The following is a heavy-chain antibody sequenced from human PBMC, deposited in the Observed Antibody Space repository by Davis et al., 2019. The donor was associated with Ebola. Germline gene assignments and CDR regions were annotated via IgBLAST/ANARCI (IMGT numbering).Heavy chain of an antibody. J-gene: IGHJ4*02. V-gene: IGHV1-8*01. CDR3: ARVRVTTERWLQSLGY. CDR2: MNPNSGNT. D-gene: IGHD5-24*01. Sequence: AASVKVSCKASGYTFTNYDINWVRQATGQGPEWMGWMNPNSGNTGYAQKFQGRVTMTRNTSISTAYMELSSLRSEDTAVYYCARVRVTTERWLQSLGYWGQGTLVTVSS. CDR1: GYTFTNYD.